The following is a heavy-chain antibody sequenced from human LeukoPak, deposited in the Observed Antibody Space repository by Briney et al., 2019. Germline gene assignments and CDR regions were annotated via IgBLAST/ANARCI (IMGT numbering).Heavy chain of an antibody. CDR3: AKGEYYDFWSGYYPYYYMDV. Sequence: GGSLRLSCAASGFTFSSYSMNWVRQAPGKGLEWVSSISSSSSYIYYADSVKGRFTISRDNSKNTLYLQMNSLRAEDTAVYYCAKGEYYDFWSGYYPYYYMDVWGKGTTVTVSS. V-gene: IGHV3-21*04. D-gene: IGHD3-3*01. CDR2: ISSSSSYI. CDR1: GFTFSSYS. J-gene: IGHJ6*03.